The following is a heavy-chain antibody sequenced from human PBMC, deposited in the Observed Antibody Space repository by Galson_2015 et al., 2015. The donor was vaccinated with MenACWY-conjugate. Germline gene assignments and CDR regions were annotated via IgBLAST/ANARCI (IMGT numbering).Heavy chain of an antibody. Sequence: LRLSCAASGFTFSPYSMNWVRQAPGKGLEWVSYISSGSSTIYYADSVKGRFTISRDNAKNSLYLQMNSLRDEDTAVYYCAAGNYGDFDYWGQGTLVTVSS. D-gene: IGHD4-17*01. J-gene: IGHJ4*02. CDR2: ISSGSSTI. V-gene: IGHV3-48*02. CDR1: GFTFSPYS. CDR3: AAGNYGDFDY.